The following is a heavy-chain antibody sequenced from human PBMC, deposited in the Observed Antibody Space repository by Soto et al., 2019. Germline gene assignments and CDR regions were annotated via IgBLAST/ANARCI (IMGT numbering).Heavy chain of an antibody. CDR1: GYTFTSYF. CDR2: IDPSAGGT. V-gene: IGHV1-46*01. Sequence: ASVKVSCKASGYTFTSYFMHWVRQAPGQGLESMGIIDPSAGGTTYAQKFRGRVTMTRDTSTSTHYMELSSLRSEDTAVYYCARSPGPVGATLFYFDSWGQGTLVTVSS. CDR3: ARSPGPVGATLFYFDS. J-gene: IGHJ4*02. D-gene: IGHD2-15*01.